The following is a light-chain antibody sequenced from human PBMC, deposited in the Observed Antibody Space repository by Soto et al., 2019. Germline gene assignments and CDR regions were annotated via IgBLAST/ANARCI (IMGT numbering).Light chain of an antibody. CDR2: ESS. CDR3: QQYGSSRSIT. CDR1: QNVANY. V-gene: IGKV3-20*01. Sequence: EIVLTQSPATLSLSPGERATLSCRASQNVANYLDWYQQKPGQAPRLLIYESSNRATGIAARFSGSGSGTDFTLTISRLEPEDFAVYYCQQYGSSRSITFGQGTRLEIK. J-gene: IGKJ5*01.